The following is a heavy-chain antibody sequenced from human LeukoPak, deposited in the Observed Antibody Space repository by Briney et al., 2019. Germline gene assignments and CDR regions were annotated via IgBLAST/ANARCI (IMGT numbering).Heavy chain of an antibody. Sequence: GGSLRLSCVASGFTFDRFWMSWVRQAPGKGLEWVANIKADASEEKYLDSVKGRFKISRDNAEDSLFLQMNSLRAEDAAVYYCARQPQHEAYFDYWGQGALVTVSS. CDR1: GFTFDRFW. CDR2: IKADASEE. CDR3: ARQPQHEAYFDY. J-gene: IGHJ4*02. V-gene: IGHV3-7*01.